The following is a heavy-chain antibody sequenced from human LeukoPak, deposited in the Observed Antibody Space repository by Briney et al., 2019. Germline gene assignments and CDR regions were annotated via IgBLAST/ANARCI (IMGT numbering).Heavy chain of an antibody. CDR1: GGSISSGSYY. Sequence: PSQTLSLTCTVSGGSISSGSYYWSWIRQPAGKGLEWIGRIYTSGSTNYNPSLKSRVTISVDTSKNQFSLKLSSVTAADTAVYYCARVAGPTHSLDPWGQGTLVTVSS. V-gene: IGHV4-61*02. J-gene: IGHJ5*02. CDR3: ARVAGPTHSLDP. CDR2: IYTSGST. D-gene: IGHD6-25*01.